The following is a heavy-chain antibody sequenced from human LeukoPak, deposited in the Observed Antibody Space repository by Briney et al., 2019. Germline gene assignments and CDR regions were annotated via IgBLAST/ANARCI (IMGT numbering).Heavy chain of an antibody. V-gene: IGHV5-51*01. D-gene: IGHD6-6*01. CDR1: GYSFSNYW. CDR3: ARRSSSEF. CDR2: INPGNSDT. J-gene: IGHJ4*02. Sequence: GESLKISCKGSGYSFSNYWIGWVRQMPGKGLEWMAIINPGNSDTKYNPAFQGQVTISADKSISTAYLQWGSLKALDSAMYYCARRSSSEFWGQGTLVTVSS.